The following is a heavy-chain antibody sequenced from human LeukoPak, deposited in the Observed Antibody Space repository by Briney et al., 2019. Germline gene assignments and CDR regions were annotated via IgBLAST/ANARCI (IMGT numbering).Heavy chain of an antibody. CDR2: INHSGST. Sequence: SETLSLTCAVYGGSFSGYYWSWIRQPPGKGLEWIGEINHSGSTNYNPSLKSPVTISVDTSKNQFSLKLSSVTAADTAVYYCARDRDYYYLSGRYYYYWGQRTLVTDSS. CDR3: ARDRDYYYLSGRYYYY. CDR1: GGSFSGYY. J-gene: IGHJ4*02. D-gene: IGHD3-10*01. V-gene: IGHV4-34*01.